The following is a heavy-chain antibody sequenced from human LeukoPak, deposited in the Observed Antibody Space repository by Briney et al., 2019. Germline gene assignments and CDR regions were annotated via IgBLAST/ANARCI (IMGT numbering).Heavy chain of an antibody. CDR3: ARDTVTAYYDAFDI. Sequence: SETLSLTCTVSGGSISSGSYYWSWIRQPAGKGLEWTGRIYTSGSTNYNPSLKSRVTISVDTSKTQFSLKLSSVTAADTAVYYCARDTVTAYYDAFDIWGQGKMVTVSS. V-gene: IGHV4-61*02. D-gene: IGHD4-11*01. CDR2: IYTSGST. CDR1: GGSISSGSYY. J-gene: IGHJ3*02.